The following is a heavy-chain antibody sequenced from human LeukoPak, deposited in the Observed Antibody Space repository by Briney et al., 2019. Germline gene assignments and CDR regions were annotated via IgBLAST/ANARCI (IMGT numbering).Heavy chain of an antibody. CDR3: ARERFRGYSYGYFDY. Sequence: GGSLRLSCAASGFTVSSNYMSRVRQAPGKGLEWVSVIYSGGSTYYADSVKGRFTISRDNSKNTLYLQMNSLRAEDTAVYYCARERFRGYSYGYFDYWGQGTLVTVSS. J-gene: IGHJ4*02. V-gene: IGHV3-53*01. CDR2: IYSGGST. CDR1: GFTVSSNY. D-gene: IGHD5-18*01.